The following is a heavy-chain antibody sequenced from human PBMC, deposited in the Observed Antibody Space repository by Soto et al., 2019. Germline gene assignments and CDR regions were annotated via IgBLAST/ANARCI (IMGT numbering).Heavy chain of an antibody. J-gene: IGHJ4*02. V-gene: IGHV3-53*04. Sequence: PGGSLRLSCAASGFTVSSNYMSWVHQAPGKGLEWVSVIYSGGSTYYADSVKGRFTISRHNSKNTLYLQMNSLRAEDTAVYYCARDDSSGYYYLFDYWGQGTLVTVSS. CDR3: ARDDSSGYYYLFDY. CDR2: IYSGGST. CDR1: GFTVSSNY. D-gene: IGHD3-22*01.